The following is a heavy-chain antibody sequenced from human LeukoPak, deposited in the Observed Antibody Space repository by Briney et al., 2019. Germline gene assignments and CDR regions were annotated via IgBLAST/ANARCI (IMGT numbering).Heavy chain of an antibody. CDR1: GGHIGSYY. CDR2: IYTSENT. J-gene: IGHJ6*03. CDR3: AREGDYGDYSKSFYYMDV. V-gene: IGHV4-4*07. D-gene: IGHD4-17*01. Sequence: PSETLSLTCTVSGGHIGSYYSSWIRQPAGKGLEWIGRIYTSENTDYNPSLKSRVTMSVDMSTSQFSLRLTSVTAADTAVYYCAREGDYGDYSKSFYYMDVWGKGTTVTVSS.